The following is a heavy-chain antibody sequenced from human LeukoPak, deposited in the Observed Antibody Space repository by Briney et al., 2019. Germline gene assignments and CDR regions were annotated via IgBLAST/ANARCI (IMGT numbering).Heavy chain of an antibody. CDR3: ARVGLWFGEWGDY. Sequence: ASVKVSCETSGYTFTGYYMHWVRHAPGQGLEWMGWINPKSGGTHYAQKFQSRVTMTRDTSNSTAYMEMSRLRSDDTAVYYWARVGLWFGEWGDYWGQGTLVTVSS. D-gene: IGHD3-10*01. CDR2: INPKSGGT. CDR1: GYTFTGYY. J-gene: IGHJ4*02. V-gene: IGHV1-2*02.